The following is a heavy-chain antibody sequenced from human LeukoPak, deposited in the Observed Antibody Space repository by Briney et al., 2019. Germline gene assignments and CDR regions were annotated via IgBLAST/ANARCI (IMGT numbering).Heavy chain of an antibody. Sequence: SETLSLTCSVSGGSISGYYWSWIRQPPGKGLEWIGYFYYSGSTNYNPSLKSRVTISVDTSKNQFSLKLSSVTAADTAVYYCNLRNYDSSGYTLDYWGQGTLVTVSS. J-gene: IGHJ4*02. V-gene: IGHV4-59*08. CDR3: NLRNYDSSGYTLDY. CDR2: FYYSGST. CDR1: GGSISGYY. D-gene: IGHD3-22*01.